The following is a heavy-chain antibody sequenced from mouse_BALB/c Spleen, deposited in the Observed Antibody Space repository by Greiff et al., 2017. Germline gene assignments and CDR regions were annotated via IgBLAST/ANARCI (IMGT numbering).Heavy chain of an antibody. V-gene: IGHV5-12-2*01. CDR3: ARNYYGSSYAWFAY. CDR1: GFTFSSYT. J-gene: IGHJ3*01. CDR2: ISNGGGST. Sequence: DVKLVESGGGLVQPGGSLKLSCAASGFTFSSYTMSWVRQTPEKRLEWVAYISNGGGSTYYPDTVKGRFTISRDNAKNTLYLQMSSLKSEDTAMYYCARNYYGSSYAWFAYWGQGTLVTVSA. D-gene: IGHD1-1*01.